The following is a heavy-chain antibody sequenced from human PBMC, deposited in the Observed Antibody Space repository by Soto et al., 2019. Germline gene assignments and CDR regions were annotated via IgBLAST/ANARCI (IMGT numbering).Heavy chain of an antibody. D-gene: IGHD1-26*01. CDR2: IWYDGSNK. CDR3: ARSIVGAPHDY. Sequence: PGGSLRLSCAASGFTFSSYGMHWVRQAPGKGLEWVAVIWYDGSNKYYADSVKGRFTIFRDNSKNTLYLQMNSLRAEDTAVYYCARSIVGAPHDYWGQGTLVTVSS. V-gene: IGHV3-33*01. J-gene: IGHJ4*02. CDR1: GFTFSSYG.